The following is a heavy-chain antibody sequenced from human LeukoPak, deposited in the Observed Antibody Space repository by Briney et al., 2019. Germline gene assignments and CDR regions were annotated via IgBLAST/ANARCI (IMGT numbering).Heavy chain of an antibody. D-gene: IGHD5-18*01. CDR1: GVTFTSYW. J-gene: IGHJ4*02. CDR2: IKEHGGEK. V-gene: IGHV3-7*03. Sequence: AXGVTFTSYWMTWVRQAPGKGVEWVANIKEHGGEKFYVGSVRGRFTISRDNARNSVSLQMNSLRDDDTAVYYCARDVDTNSWGQGTLVTVSS. CDR3: ARDVDTNS.